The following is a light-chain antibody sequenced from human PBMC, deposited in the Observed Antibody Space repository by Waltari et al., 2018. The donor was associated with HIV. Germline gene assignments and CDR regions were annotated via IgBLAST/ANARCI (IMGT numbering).Light chain of an antibody. CDR2: RSY. CDR3: AVWDDNLNVV. CDR1: SARGF. Sequence: QSVLTQPPSASGTPGQRVTISCSGGSARGFVSWYQVLPGTAPKLLIQRSYQRASGVPDRFSGSKSGTSASLAISGLRSEDEADYYCAVWDDNLNVVFGGGTKLTVL. V-gene: IGLV1-47*01. J-gene: IGLJ2*01.